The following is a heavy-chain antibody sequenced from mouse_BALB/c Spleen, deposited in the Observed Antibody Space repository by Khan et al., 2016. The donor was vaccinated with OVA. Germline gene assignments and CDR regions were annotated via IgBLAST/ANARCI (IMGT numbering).Heavy chain of an antibody. CDR1: GYSFTGYF. Sequence: EVQLQQSGPELVKPGASVKISCKASGYSFTGYFMNWVMQSHGKSLEWIGRINPHIGETFYNQKFKDRATLTVDESSTTAHMELRSLSSEDSAVYYCARKNGSDFDYWGQGTPLTVSS. J-gene: IGHJ2*01. D-gene: IGHD1-1*01. CDR2: INPHIGET. V-gene: IGHV1-20*02. CDR3: ARKNGSDFDY.